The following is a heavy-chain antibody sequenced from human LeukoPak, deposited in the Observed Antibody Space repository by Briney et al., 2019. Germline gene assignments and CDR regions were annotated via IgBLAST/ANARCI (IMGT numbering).Heavy chain of an antibody. D-gene: IGHD2-2*01. CDR2: IWYDGSNK. J-gene: IGHJ4*02. CDR1: GFTFSSYG. V-gene: IGHV3-33*01. Sequence: PGRSLRLSCAASGFTFSSYGMHWVRQAPGKGLEWVAVIWYDGSNKYYADSVKGRFTISRDNSKNTLYLQMNSLRAEDTAVYYCARDGEYCSSTSCSYLFDYRGQGTLVTVSS. CDR3: ARDGEYCSSTSCSYLFDY.